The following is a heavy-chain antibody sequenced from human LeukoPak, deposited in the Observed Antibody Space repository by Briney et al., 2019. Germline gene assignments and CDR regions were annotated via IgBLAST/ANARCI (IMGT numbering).Heavy chain of an antibody. V-gene: IGHV4-34*01. Sequence: SETLSLTCAVYGGSFSGYYWSWIRQPPGKGLEWIGEINHSGSTNYNPSLKSRVTISVDTSKNQFSLNLSSVTAADTAVYYCARAYCSSTSCYWGFDYWGQGTLVTVSS. J-gene: IGHJ4*02. D-gene: IGHD2-2*01. CDR1: GGSFSGYY. CDR3: ARAYCSSTSCYWGFDY. CDR2: INHSGST.